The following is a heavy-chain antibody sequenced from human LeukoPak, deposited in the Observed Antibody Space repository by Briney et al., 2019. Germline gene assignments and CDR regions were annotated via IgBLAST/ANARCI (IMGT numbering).Heavy chain of an antibody. Sequence: GGSLRLSCAASGFTFSSYNMNWVRQAPGKGLEWVSYIRSSGNTIYYADSVKGRFTISRDNAKNSVYLQMNSPRDEDTAVYYCARYGSYPEAFDYWGQGTLVTVSS. CDR2: IRSSGNTI. D-gene: IGHD1-26*01. CDR3: ARYGSYPEAFDY. V-gene: IGHV3-48*02. CDR1: GFTFSSYN. J-gene: IGHJ4*02.